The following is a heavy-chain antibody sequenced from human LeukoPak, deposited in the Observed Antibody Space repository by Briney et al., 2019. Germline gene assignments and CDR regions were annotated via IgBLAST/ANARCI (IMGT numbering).Heavy chain of an antibody. Sequence: PGGSLRLSCAASGFTFSSYGMHWVRQAPGKGLEWVAFIRRDGRDEDYAASVKGRFTVSRDNSKNTLYLQMDSLRPDDTAVYYCAKDRDGGNYFFDYWGQGTLATVSS. CDR3: AKDRDGGNYFFDY. J-gene: IGHJ4*02. CDR1: GFTFSSYG. CDR2: IRRDGRDE. D-gene: IGHD4-23*01. V-gene: IGHV3-30*02.